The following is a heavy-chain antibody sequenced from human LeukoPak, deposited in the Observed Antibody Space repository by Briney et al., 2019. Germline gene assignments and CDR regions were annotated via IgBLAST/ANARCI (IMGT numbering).Heavy chain of an antibody. CDR3: AREVYYYDSSGYYDY. Sequence: SETLSLTCTVFGGSISSYYWSWIRQPAGKGLEWIGRIYTSGSTNYNPSLKSRVTMSVDTSKNQFSLKLSSVTAADTAVYYCAREVYYYDSSGYYDYWGQGALVTVSS. CDR2: IYTSGST. D-gene: IGHD3-22*01. J-gene: IGHJ4*02. CDR1: GGSISSYY. V-gene: IGHV4-4*07.